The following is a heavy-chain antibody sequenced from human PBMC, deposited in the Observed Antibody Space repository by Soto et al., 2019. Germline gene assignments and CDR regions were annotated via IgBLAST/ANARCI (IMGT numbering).Heavy chain of an antibody. CDR3: ARAVHCSSTSCYIGWFDP. CDR1: GGSISSYY. D-gene: IGHD2-2*02. V-gene: IGHV4-59*01. Sequence: SETLSLTCAVSGGSISSYYWSWIRQPPGEGLEWIGYIYYSGSTNYNPSLKSRVTITVETSKNQFSMKLSSVTAADTAAYYCARAVHCSSTSCYIGWFDPWGPGTLVTVS. CDR2: IYYSGST. J-gene: IGHJ5*02.